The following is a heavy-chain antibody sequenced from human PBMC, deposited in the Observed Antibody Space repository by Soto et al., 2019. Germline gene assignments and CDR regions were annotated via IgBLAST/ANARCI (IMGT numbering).Heavy chain of an antibody. CDR2: IYNSGST. Sequence: SETLSLTCTFSGSSISNYYRNWIRQSPGKGLEWIGHIYNSGSTNYNPSLKSRVTISVDTSKNQFSLKLSSVTAADTAVYYCARDASGTYFNWFDPWGQGTLVTVSS. CDR1: GSSISNYY. J-gene: IGHJ5*02. D-gene: IGHD3-10*01. CDR3: ARDASGTYFNWFDP. V-gene: IGHV4-59*01.